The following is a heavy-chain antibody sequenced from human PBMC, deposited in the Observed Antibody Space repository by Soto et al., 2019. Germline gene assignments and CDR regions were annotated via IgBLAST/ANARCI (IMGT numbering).Heavy chain of an antibody. CDR1: GGTFSSYA. CDR2: IIPIFGTA. Sequence: QVQLVQSGAEVKKPESSVKVSCKASGGTFSSYAISWVRQAPGQGLEWMGGIIPIFGTANYAQKFQGRVTITADESTSTAYMELSSLRSEDTAVYYCASTGSGDYGAYGGNYWGKGTLVTVSS. V-gene: IGHV1-69*01. J-gene: IGHJ4*02. CDR3: ASTGSGDYGAYGGNY. D-gene: IGHD4-17*01.